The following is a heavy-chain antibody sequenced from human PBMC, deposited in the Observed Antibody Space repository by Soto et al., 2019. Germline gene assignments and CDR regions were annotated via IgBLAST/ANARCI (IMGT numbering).Heavy chain of an antibody. Sequence: QVQLQESGPGLVKPSETLSLTCTVSGGSVSSGSYYWSWIRQPPGKGLEWIGYIYYSGSTNYNPSHKSLVTIAVDTSKNQFARKLSSVTAADTAVYYCAGETGHQLGWFDPWGQGTLVTVSS. J-gene: IGHJ5*02. V-gene: IGHV4-61*01. CDR3: AGETGHQLGWFDP. CDR2: IYYSGST. D-gene: IGHD6-13*01. CDR1: GGSVSSGSYY.